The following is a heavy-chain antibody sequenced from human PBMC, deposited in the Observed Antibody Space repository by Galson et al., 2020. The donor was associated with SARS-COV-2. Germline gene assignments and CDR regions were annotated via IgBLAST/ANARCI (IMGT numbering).Heavy chain of an antibody. CDR2: IWYDGSNK. J-gene: IGHJ4*02. D-gene: IGHD3-22*01. Sequence: TGGSLRLSCAASGFTFSSYGMHWVRQAPGKGLEWVAVIWYDGSNKYYADSVKGRFTISRDNSKNTLYLQMNSLRAEDTAVYYCARDGGALDGSVWDFNYWGQGSLVTFSS. V-gene: IGHV3-33*01. CDR1: GFTFSSYG. CDR3: ARDGGALDGSVWDFNY.